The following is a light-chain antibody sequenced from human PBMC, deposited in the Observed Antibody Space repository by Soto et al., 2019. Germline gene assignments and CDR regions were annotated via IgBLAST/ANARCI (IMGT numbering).Light chain of an antibody. V-gene: IGKV1-39*01. CDR3: QQSYSAPS. CDR1: LTIDIY. CDR2: AAS. Sequence: DIQLTQSPSSLSADLGDRVTITCQASLTIDIYLSWYQQKPGKAPRLLIYAASNLEGGVPSRFSGSGSGTDFTLTITSLQPEDFATYYCQQSYSAPSFGQGTKVERK. J-gene: IGKJ1*01.